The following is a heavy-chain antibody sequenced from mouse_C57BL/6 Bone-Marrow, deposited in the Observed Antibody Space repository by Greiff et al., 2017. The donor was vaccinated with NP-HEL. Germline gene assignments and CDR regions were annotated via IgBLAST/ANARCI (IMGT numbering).Heavy chain of an antibody. V-gene: IGHV1-69*01. J-gene: IGHJ3*01. CDR1: GYTFTSYW. D-gene: IGHD1-1*01. CDR2: IDPSDSYT. CDR3: ARDCGSSWFAY. Sequence: QVQLQQPGAELVMPGASVKLSCKASGYTFTSYWMHWVKQRPGQGLEWIGEIDPSDSYTNYNQKFKGKSTLTVDKSSSTAYMQLSSLTSEDSAVYYCARDCGSSWFAYWGQGTLVTVSA.